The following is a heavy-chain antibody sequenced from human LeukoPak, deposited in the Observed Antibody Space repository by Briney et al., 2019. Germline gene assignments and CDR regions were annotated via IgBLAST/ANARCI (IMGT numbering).Heavy chain of an antibody. CDR3: ARDDTVYFDY. D-gene: IGHD2-2*02. V-gene: IGHV3-48*02. Sequence: GGSLRLSCAASGFTFSSETMNWVRQAPGKGLEWVAYISSGSTNIQYADSVKGRFTISGDNAKNSLYLQMNSLRDENTAVYYCARDDTVYFDYWGQGTLVTVSS. J-gene: IGHJ4*02. CDR2: ISSGSTNI. CDR1: GFTFSSET.